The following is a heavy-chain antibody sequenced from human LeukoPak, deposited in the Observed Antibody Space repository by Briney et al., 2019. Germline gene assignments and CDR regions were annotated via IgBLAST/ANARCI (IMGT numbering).Heavy chain of an antibody. Sequence: SETLSLTCAVYGGSFSGYYWSWIRQPPGKGLEWIGEINHSGSTNYNPSLKSRVTISVDTSKNQFSLKLSSVTAADTAVYYCARIPSPPYDYVWGSYRVGAFDIWGQGTMVTVSS. J-gene: IGHJ3*02. CDR1: GGSFSGYY. D-gene: IGHD3-16*02. V-gene: IGHV4-34*01. CDR2: INHSGST. CDR3: ARIPSPPYDYVWGSYRVGAFDI.